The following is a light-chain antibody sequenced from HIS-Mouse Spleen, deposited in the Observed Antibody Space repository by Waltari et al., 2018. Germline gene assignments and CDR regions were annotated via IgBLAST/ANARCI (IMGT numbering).Light chain of an antibody. Sequence: ELTQPPSASGTPGQRVTISCSGSSSNIGSNYVYWYQQLPGTAPKLLIYRNNQRPSGVPDRFSGSKSGTSASLATSGLRSEDEADYYCAAWDDSLSGPVFGGGTKLTVL. V-gene: IGLV1-47*01. CDR3: AAWDDSLSGPV. CDR1: SSNIGSNY. J-gene: IGLJ3*02. CDR2: RNN.